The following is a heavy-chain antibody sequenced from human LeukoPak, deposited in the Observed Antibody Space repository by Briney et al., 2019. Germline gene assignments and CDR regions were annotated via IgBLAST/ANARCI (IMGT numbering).Heavy chain of an antibody. CDR3: ARRKTSAFDY. D-gene: IGHD1-14*01. Sequence: SETLSLTCAVYGGSFSGYYWSWIRQPPGKGLEWIGEINHSGSTNYNPSLKSRVTISVDTSKNQFSLKLSSVNAADTAVYYCARRKTSAFDYWGQGTLVTVSS. V-gene: IGHV4-34*01. J-gene: IGHJ4*02. CDR1: GGSFSGYY. CDR2: INHSGST.